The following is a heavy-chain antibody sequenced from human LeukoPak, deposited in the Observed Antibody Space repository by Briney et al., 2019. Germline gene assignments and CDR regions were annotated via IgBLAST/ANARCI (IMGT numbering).Heavy chain of an antibody. Sequence: SETLSLTCAVYGGSFSGYYWSWIRQPPGKGLEWIGEINHSGSTNYNPSLKSRVTISVDTSKNQFSLKLSSVTAADTAVHYCAREVIAVAGYYYYYYMDVWGKGTTVTVSS. J-gene: IGHJ6*03. D-gene: IGHD6-19*01. CDR1: GGSFSGYY. CDR3: AREVIAVAGYYYYYYMDV. CDR2: INHSGST. V-gene: IGHV4-34*01.